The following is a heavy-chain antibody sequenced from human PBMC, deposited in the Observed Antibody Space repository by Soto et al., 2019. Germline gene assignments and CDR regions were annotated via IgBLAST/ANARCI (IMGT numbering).Heavy chain of an antibody. J-gene: IGHJ4*02. Sequence: SETLSLTCAVYGGSFSGYYWSWIRQPPGKGLEWIGEINHSGSTNYNPSLKSRVTISVDTPKNQFSLKLSSVTAADTAVYYCARRVTVTTPDYWGQGTLVTVSS. CDR2: INHSGST. CDR1: GGSFSGYY. D-gene: IGHD4-4*01. CDR3: ARRVTVTTPDY. V-gene: IGHV4-34*01.